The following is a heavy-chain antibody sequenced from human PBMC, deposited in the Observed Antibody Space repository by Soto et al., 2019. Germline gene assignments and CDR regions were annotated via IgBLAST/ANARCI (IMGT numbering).Heavy chain of an antibody. CDR2: ISGSGGST. Sequence: GGSLRLSCAASGFTFSSYAMSWVRQAPGKGLEWVSAISGSGGSTYYADSVKGRFTISRDNSKNTLYLQMNSLRAEDTAVYYWAPHDLDIVVVPAAFGSGYYFGYWGQGTLVTVSS. CDR3: APHDLDIVVVPAAFGSGYYFGY. D-gene: IGHD2-2*01. V-gene: IGHV3-23*01. CDR1: GFTFSSYA. J-gene: IGHJ4*02.